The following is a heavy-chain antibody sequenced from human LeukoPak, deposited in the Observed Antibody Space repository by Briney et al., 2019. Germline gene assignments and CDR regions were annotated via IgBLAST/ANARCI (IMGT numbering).Heavy chain of an antibody. D-gene: IGHD5-24*01. Sequence: PGGSLRLSCAASGFTFSSYSMNWVRQAPGKGLEWVANIKQDGSEKNFVDSVKGRFTISRDNAKNSLYLQMNSLRAEDTAVYYCAIGDGYNRYWGQGTLVTVSS. V-gene: IGHV3-7*01. CDR1: GFTFSSYS. CDR2: IKQDGSEK. CDR3: AIGDGYNRY. J-gene: IGHJ4*02.